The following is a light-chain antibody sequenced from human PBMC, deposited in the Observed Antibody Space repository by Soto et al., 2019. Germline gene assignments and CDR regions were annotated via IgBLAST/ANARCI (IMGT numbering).Light chain of an antibody. V-gene: IGKV3-20*01. CDR3: QQYGSSPSIT. Sequence: EVVLTQSPGTLSLSSGERATISCRASQSVSRNYLAWYQKKPGQAPSLXXCDAARSAIGVPDRCISGRSWGNFALTISRLEKEDYAVYYCQQYGSSPSITFGQGTRLEI. J-gene: IGKJ5*01. CDR1: QSVSRNY. CDR2: DAA.